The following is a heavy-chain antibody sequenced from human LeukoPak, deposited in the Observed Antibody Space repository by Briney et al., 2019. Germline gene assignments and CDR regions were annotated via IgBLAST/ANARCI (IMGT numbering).Heavy chain of an antibody. CDR2: ISGSGGST. CDR1: GFTFSSYA. J-gene: IGHJ4*02. V-gene: IGHV3-23*01. Sequence: PGGSLRLSCAASGFTFSSYAMSWVRQAPGKGLEWVSAISGSGGSTYYADSVKGRFTISRDNSKNTLYLQMNSLRAEDTAVYYCARNVLRFLEWSSSEDYWGQGTLVTVSS. CDR3: ARNVLRFLEWSSSEDY. D-gene: IGHD3-3*01.